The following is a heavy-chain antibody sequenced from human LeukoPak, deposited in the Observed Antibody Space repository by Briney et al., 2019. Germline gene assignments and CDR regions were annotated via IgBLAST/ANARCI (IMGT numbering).Heavy chain of an antibody. CDR3: AKGYSSGLSI. CDR1: VYTFTSYD. CDR2: MNPNIDNT. D-gene: IGHD6-19*01. Sequence: ASVKVSCKASVYTFTSYDINWLGQSTGQGLEWMVWMNPNIDNTGYAQKFQGRLTMTRNTSISTAYMQLSRLTSEDTTVSYFAKGYSSGLSIWGEGTMVTVSS. V-gene: IGHV1-8*02. J-gene: IGHJ3*02.